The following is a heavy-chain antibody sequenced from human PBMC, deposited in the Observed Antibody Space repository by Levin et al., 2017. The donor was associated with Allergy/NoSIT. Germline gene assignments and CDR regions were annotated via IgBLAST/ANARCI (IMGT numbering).Heavy chain of an antibody. CDR1: GFAFSDFA. J-gene: IGHJ4*02. V-gene: IGHV3-64D*06. D-gene: IGHD2-21*02. Sequence: GGSLRLSCSASGFAFSDFAMHWVRQAPGKGLQYVSAITPDGGSTYYADSVRGRFTISRDNSKKTLYLQLSSLRADDTAMYYCVKRDCGGDSCWGQGTPVTVSS. CDR3: VKRDCGGDSC. CDR2: ITPDGGST.